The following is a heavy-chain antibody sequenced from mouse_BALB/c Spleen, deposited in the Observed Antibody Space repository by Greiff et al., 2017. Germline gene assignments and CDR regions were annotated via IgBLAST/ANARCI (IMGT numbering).Heavy chain of an antibody. J-gene: IGHJ1*01. D-gene: IGHD1-1*01. CDR3: ARYYYGSSYDWYFDV. CDR1: GYTFTSYW. Sequence: QVQLQQSGAELARPGASVKLSCKASGYTFTSYWMQWVKQRPGQGLEWIGAIYPGDGDTRYTQKFKGKATLTADKSSSTAYMQLSSWASEDSAVYYCARYYYGSSYDWYFDVWGAGTTVTVSS. V-gene: IGHV1-87*01. CDR2: IYPGDGDT.